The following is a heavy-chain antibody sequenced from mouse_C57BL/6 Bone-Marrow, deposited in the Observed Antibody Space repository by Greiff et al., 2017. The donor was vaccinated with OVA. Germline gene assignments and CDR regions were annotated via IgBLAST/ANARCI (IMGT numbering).Heavy chain of an antibody. CDR3: AGHRDYYGSRYWYFDV. D-gene: IGHD1-1*01. Sequence: EVMLVESGGDLVKPGGSLKLSCAASGFTFSSYGMSWVRQTPDKRLEWVATISSGGSYTYYPASVKGRFTISRDNAKNTLYLQMSSLKSEDTAMYYCAGHRDYYGSRYWYFDVWGTGTTVTVSS. J-gene: IGHJ1*03. CDR2: ISSGGSYT. CDR1: GFTFSSYG. V-gene: IGHV5-6*01.